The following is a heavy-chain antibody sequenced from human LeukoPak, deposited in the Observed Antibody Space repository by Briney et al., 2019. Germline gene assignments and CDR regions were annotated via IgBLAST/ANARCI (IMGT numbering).Heavy chain of an antibody. J-gene: IGHJ4*02. D-gene: IGHD3-10*01. V-gene: IGHV4-34*01. CDR2: INHSGST. Sequence: SETLSLTCAVYGGSFSGYYWSWIRQPPGKGLEWIGEINHSGSTNYNPSLKSRVTISVDTSKNQFSLKLSSVTAADTAVYYCARRESSVLLWFGELSYYFDYWGQGTLVTVSS. CDR1: GGSFSGYY. CDR3: ARRESSVLLWFGELSYYFDY.